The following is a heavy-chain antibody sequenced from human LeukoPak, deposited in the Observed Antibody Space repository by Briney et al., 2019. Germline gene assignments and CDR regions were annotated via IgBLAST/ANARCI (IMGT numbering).Heavy chain of an antibody. D-gene: IGHD6-13*01. CDR3: ARAEIDSTLDY. V-gene: IGHV3-30-3*01. Sequence: SLRLSCAASGFTFSSYAMHWVRQAPGKALEWVAVISYDGSNKYYADSVKGRFTISRDNSKNTLYLQMNSLRAEDTAVYYCARAEIDSTLDYWGQGTLVTVSS. CDR1: GFTFSSYA. CDR2: ISYDGSNK. J-gene: IGHJ4*02.